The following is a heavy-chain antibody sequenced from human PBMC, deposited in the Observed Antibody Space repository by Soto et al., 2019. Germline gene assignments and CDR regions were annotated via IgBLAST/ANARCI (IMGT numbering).Heavy chain of an antibody. D-gene: IGHD5-12*01. CDR1: GGTFSSYT. V-gene: IGHV1-69*08. J-gene: IGHJ4*02. CDR2: IIPILGIA. Sequence: QVQLVQSGAEVKKPGSSVKVSCKASGGTFSSYTISWVRQAPGQGLEWMGRIIPILGIANYAQKFQGRVTITADKSTSTAYMELSSLRSEDTAVYYCAREKGHSGYQPIDYWGQGTLVTVSS. CDR3: AREKGHSGYQPIDY.